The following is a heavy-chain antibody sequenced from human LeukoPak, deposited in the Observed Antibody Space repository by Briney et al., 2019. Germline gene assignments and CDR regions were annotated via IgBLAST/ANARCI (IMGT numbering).Heavy chain of an antibody. CDR3: ARDPYCGGDCYPHYYYYYYMDV. CDR2: INPNSGGT. Sequence: ASVKVSCKASGYTFTGYYMHWVRQAPGQGLEWMGWINPNSGGTNYAQKFQGRVTMIRDTSISTAYMELSRLRSDDTAVYYCARDPYCGGDCYPHYYYYYYMDVWGKGTTVTVSS. V-gene: IGHV1-2*02. J-gene: IGHJ6*03. D-gene: IGHD2-21*02. CDR1: GYTFTGYY.